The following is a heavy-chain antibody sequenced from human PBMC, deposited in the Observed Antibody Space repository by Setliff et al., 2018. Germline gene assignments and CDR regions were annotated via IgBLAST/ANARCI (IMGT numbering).Heavy chain of an antibody. Sequence: PSETLSLTCTVSGGSISSSSYYWGWIRQPPGKGLEWIGSIYYSGSTYYNPSLKSRVTISVDTSKNQSSLKLSSVTAADTAVYCCARVGVLWFGELLGAFDIWGQGTMVTVSS. CDR1: GGSISSSSYY. J-gene: IGHJ3*02. CDR3: ARVGVLWFGELLGAFDI. D-gene: IGHD3-10*01. CDR2: IYYSGST. V-gene: IGHV4-39*07.